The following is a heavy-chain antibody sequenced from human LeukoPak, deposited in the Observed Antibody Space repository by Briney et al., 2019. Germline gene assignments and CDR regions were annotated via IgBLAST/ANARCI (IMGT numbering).Heavy chain of an antibody. CDR1: GYTFSDYG. CDR2: ISAYNGNT. CDR3: ARGGASGSGSYYLLDY. Sequence: ASVKVSCKASGYTFSDYGVSWVRQAPGQGLEWMGRISAYNGNTNYLQKLQGRVTMTTDTSTSTAYMELRSLRSDDTAVYYCARGGASGSGSYYLLDYWGQGTLVTVSS. V-gene: IGHV1-18*01. D-gene: IGHD3-10*01. J-gene: IGHJ4*02.